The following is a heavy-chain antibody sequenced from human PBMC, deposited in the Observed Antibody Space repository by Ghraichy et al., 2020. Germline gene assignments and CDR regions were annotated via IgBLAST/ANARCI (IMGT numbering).Heavy chain of an antibody. CDR3: ARLGKYQLLYSLGGWFDP. CDR1: GDSISSSSYY. Sequence: SQTLSLTCIVSGDSISSSSYYWAWVRQPPGKGLEWIGSIYYSGNTYDNPSLKGRFTLSADTSKNQFSLDLNSVTAADTAIYDCARLGKYQLLYSLGGWFDPWGQGTLVTVSS. J-gene: IGHJ5*02. D-gene: IGHD2-2*01. V-gene: IGHV4-39*01. CDR2: IYYSGNT.